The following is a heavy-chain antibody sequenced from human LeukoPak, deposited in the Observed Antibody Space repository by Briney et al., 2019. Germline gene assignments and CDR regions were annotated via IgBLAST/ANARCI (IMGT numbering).Heavy chain of an antibody. CDR1: GGSISSYY. CDR3: ARGRTYDFWSGYLFDY. D-gene: IGHD3-3*01. CDR2: IYSSGST. V-gene: IGHV4-59*01. J-gene: IGHJ4*02. Sequence: PSETLSLTCTVSGGSISSYYWGWIRQPPGKGLEWIGYIYSSGSTNYNPSLKSRVTISVDTAKNQFSLKLSSVAAADTAVYYCARGRTYDFWSGYLFDYWGQGTLVTVSS.